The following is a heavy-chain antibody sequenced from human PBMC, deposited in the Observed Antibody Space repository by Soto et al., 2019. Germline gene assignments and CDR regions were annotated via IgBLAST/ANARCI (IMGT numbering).Heavy chain of an antibody. CDR2: IWYDGSNK. Sequence: GGSLRLSCAASGFTFSSYGMHWVRQAPGKGLEWVAVIWYDGSNKYYADSVKGRFTISRDNSKNTLYLQMNSLRAEDTAVYYCAREHMKLELPVPDYYYGMDVWGQGTTVTVSS. CDR1: GFTFSSYG. D-gene: IGHD1-7*01. CDR3: AREHMKLELPVPDYYYGMDV. V-gene: IGHV3-33*01. J-gene: IGHJ6*02.